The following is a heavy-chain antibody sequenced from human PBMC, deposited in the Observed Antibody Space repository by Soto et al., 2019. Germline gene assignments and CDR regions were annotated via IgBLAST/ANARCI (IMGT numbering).Heavy chain of an antibody. D-gene: IGHD2-2*01. CDR2: INHSGST. Sequence: SETLSLTCAVYGGSFSGYYWSWIRQPPGKGLEWVGEINHSGSTNYNPSLKSRVTISVDTSKNQFSLKMSSVPAADTAVYYCAFRLGGYCSSTSCAPDYGMDVWGQGTTVT. J-gene: IGHJ6*02. V-gene: IGHV4-34*01. CDR1: GGSFSGYY. CDR3: AFRLGGYCSSTSCAPDYGMDV.